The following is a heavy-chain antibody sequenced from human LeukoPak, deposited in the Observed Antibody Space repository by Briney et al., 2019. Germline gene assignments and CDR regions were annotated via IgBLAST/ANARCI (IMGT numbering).Heavy chain of an antibody. CDR2: ISAYNGNT. D-gene: IGHD6-19*01. J-gene: IGHJ4*02. V-gene: IGHV1-18*01. Sequence: ATVKVSCKASGYTFTSYGISWVRQAPGQGLEWMGWISAYNGNTNYAQKLQGRVTMTTDTSTSTAYMELRSLRSDDTAVYYCARERSVADAFDYWGQGTLVSVSS. CDR3: ARERSVADAFDY. CDR1: GYTFTSYG.